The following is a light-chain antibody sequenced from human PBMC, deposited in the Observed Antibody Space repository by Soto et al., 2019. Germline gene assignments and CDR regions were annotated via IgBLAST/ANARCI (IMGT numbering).Light chain of an antibody. Sequence: QSVLTHPGSVSGSPGQSISISCTGTSSDVGSYNLVSWYQQHPGKAPKLMIYEVFKRPSGVSNRFSGSKSGNTASLTISGLQAEDEADYYCCSYAGSSLYVFGTGTKVTVL. CDR3: CSYAGSSLYV. V-gene: IGLV2-23*02. CDR1: SSDVGSYNL. CDR2: EVF. J-gene: IGLJ1*01.